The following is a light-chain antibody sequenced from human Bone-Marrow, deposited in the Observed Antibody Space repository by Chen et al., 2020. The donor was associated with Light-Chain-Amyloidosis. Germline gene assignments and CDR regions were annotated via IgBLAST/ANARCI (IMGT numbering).Light chain of an antibody. CDR2: RNT. V-gene: IGLV1-47*01. CDR3: AAWDGSLSGYV. CDR1: RSYIGINY. J-gene: IGLJ1*01. Sequence: QSVLTQPPSASGTPGQRVTISCSGARSYIGINYVYWYQPFPGAAPNLFIHRNTLRPSGVPDRLSASKSGTAAFLAISWLRSEDEADYYCAAWDGSLSGYVFGTVTKVIVL.